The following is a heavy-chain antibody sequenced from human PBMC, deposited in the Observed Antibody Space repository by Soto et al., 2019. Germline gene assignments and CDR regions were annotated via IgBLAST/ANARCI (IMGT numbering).Heavy chain of an antibody. V-gene: IGHV4-31*03. CDR1: GGSISSGGYY. CDR3: ARSVRDDYGDYGGWFDP. D-gene: IGHD4-17*01. CDR2: IYYSGST. J-gene: IGHJ5*02. Sequence: TLSLTCTVSGGSISSGGYYWSWIRQHPGKGLEGIGYIYYSGSTYYNPSLKSRVTISVDTSKNQFSLKLSSVTAADTAVYYCARSVRDDYGDYGGWFDPWGQGTLVTVSS.